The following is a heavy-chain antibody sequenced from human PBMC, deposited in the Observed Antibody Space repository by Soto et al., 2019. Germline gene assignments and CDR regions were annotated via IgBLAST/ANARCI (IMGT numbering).Heavy chain of an antibody. CDR3: ARLWEGGREKYSGYDASVEIDY. J-gene: IGHJ4*02. CDR2: IYYSGST. Sequence: SETLSLTCTVSGGSISSSSYYWGWIRQPPGKGLGWIGSIYYSGSTYYNPSLKSRVTISVDTSKNQFSLKLSSVTAADTAVYYCARLWEGGREKYSGYDASVEIDYWGQGTLVTVSS. D-gene: IGHD5-12*01. V-gene: IGHV4-39*01. CDR1: GGSISSSSYY.